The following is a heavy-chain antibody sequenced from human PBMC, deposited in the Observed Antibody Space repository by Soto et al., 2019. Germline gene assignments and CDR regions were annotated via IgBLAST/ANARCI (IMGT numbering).Heavy chain of an antibody. Sequence: PGGSLRLSCTASGFTFSRYSMNWVRQAPGKGLEWVASISSASNDITYADSVKGRFIISRDNAKNSLFLQMNDLRPKDTALYYCARVAYWGQGTLVTVSS. V-gene: IGHV3-21*06. CDR2: ISSASNDI. J-gene: IGHJ4*02. CDR3: ARVAY. CDR1: GFTFSRYS.